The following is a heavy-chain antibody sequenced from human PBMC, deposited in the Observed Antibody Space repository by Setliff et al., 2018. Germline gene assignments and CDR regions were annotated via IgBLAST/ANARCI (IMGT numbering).Heavy chain of an antibody. CDR2: IRHDGSNE. CDR3: AKIGRGGTFDQFFQD. D-gene: IGHD1-26*01. Sequence: LSLSCVASGFTFKNYGVHWVRQAPGKGLEWVAYIRHDGSNENYADSVKGRFTISRDNSRNTLFLQMNSLRAEDTAVYYCAKIGRGGTFDQFFQDWGHGTLVTVSS. CDR1: GFTFKNYG. V-gene: IGHV3-30*02. J-gene: IGHJ1*01.